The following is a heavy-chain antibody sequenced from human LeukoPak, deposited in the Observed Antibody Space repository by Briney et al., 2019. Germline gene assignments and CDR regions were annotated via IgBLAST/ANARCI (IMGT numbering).Heavy chain of an antibody. D-gene: IGHD5-18*01. V-gene: IGHV3-30*02. CDR1: GFTLSSYG. CDR3: AKSRNSKQLWLRAYFDY. CDR2: IRYDGSNK. Sequence: GGSLRLSCAASGFTLSSYGMHWVRQAPGKGLEWVAFIRYDGSNKYYADSVKGRFTISRDNSKNTLYLQMNSLRAEDTAVYYCAKSRNSKQLWLRAYFDYWGQGTLVTVSS. J-gene: IGHJ4*02.